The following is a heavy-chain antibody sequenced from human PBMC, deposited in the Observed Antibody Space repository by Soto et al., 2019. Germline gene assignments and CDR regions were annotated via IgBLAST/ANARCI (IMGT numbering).Heavy chain of an antibody. CDR2: INPSGGST. J-gene: IGHJ5*02. D-gene: IGHD3-22*01. CDR3: ARGRYYYDSSGYYYWFDP. CDR1: GYTFTSYY. V-gene: IGHV1-46*03. Sequence: QVQLVQSGAEVKKPGASVKVSCKASGYTFTSYYMHWVRQAPGQGLEWMGIINPSGGSTSYAQKFQGIVTMTRDTSTSKVYMELSSLRSEDTAVYYCARGRYYYDSSGYYYWFDPWGPGTLVTVSS.